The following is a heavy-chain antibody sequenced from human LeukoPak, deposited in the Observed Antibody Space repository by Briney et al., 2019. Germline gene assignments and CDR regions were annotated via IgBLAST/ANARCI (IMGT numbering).Heavy chain of an antibody. CDR3: ARRGYEFSDLDN. V-gene: IGHV1-2*02. Sequence: AASVKVSCKASGYTFTGYYMHWVRQAPGQGLEWMGWINPNNGDTNFAQKFQGRVAMTRDTSMNTVYMEQSSLRSDDTAVYYCARRGYEFSDLDNWGQGTLVTVSS. J-gene: IGHJ4*02. CDR2: INPNNGDT. CDR1: GYTFTGYY. D-gene: IGHD3/OR15-3a*01.